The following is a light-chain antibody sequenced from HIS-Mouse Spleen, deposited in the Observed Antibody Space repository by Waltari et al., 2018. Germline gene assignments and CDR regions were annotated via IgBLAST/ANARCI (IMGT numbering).Light chain of an antibody. CDR3: NSRDSSGNHVV. CDR1: SLRSSY. V-gene: IGLV3-19*01. CDR2: GKN. Sequence: SSELTQDPAVSVALGQTVRITCQGDSLRSSYASWYQQKPGQAPVLVIYGKNNRPSGIPDRVSGSSSGNTASLTITGAQAEDEADYYCNSRDSSGNHVVFGGGTKLTVL. J-gene: IGLJ2*01.